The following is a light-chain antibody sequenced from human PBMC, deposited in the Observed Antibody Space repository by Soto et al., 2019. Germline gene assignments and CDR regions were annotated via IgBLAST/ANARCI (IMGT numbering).Light chain of an antibody. V-gene: IGKV3-11*01. J-gene: IGKJ4*01. CDR3: QQRSNWPLT. CDR1: QSVSSY. CDR2: DAT. Sequence: EIVLTQSPAPLSLSPGERATLSCRASQSVSSYLAWYQQKPGQAPRLLIYDATNRATGIPAMFSVSGSGTDFTLTISSLEPNDFAVYYCQQRSNWPLTFGGGTKVEIK.